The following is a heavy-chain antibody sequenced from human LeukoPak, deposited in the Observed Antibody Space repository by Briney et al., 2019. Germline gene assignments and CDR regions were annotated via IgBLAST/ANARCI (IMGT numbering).Heavy chain of an antibody. V-gene: IGHV3-7*01. CDR3: ARGKSGSYGTKGY. D-gene: IGHD1-26*01. CDR2: IKQDGSEK. CDR1: GFTFSSYW. J-gene: IGHJ4*02. Sequence: HPGGSLRLSCAASGFTFSSYWMSWVRQAPGKGLEWVANIKQDGSEKYYVDSVKGRFTISRDNAKNSLYLQMNSLRVEDTAVYYCARGKSGSYGTKGYWGQGTLVTVSS.